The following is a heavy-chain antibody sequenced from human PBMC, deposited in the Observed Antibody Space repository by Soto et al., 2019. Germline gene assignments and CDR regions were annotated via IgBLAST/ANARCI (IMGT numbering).Heavy chain of an antibody. CDR2: IYYSGST. J-gene: IGHJ3*02. CDR1: GGSISSYY. CDR3: ARATAAAHDAFDI. Sequence: PSETLSLTCTVSGGSISSYYWSWIRQPPGKGLEWIGYIYYSGSTNYNPSLKSRVTISVDTSKNQFSLKLSSVTAADTAVYYCARATAAAHDAFDIWGQGTMVTVSS. V-gene: IGHV4-59*01. D-gene: IGHD6-13*01.